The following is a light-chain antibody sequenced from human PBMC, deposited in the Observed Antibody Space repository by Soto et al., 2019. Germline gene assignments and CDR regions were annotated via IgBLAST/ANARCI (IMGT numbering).Light chain of an antibody. V-gene: IGLV1-51*01. CDR1: SSNIGNSF. CDR3: GAWDGGLSAFV. J-gene: IGLJ1*01. CDR2: DNN. Sequence: QSVLTQPPSVSAAPGRTVTISCSGSSSNIGNSFVSWYQQLPGTAPRLLIYDNNERPSGIPDQFSGSKSGTSATLGITGLQTGDEADYYCGAWDGGLSAFVFGTGTKVTAL.